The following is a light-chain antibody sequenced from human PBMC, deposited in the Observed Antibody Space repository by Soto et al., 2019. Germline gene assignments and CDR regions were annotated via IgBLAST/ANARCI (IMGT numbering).Light chain of an antibody. V-gene: IGKV1-5*01. CDR1: QGISSW. Sequence: DIQMTQSRSTLSATAGDRVTITCRARQGISSWLAWYQHKPGKAPKLLIYEASSLESGVPSRLSGSGSGTEFTRTISTLQADDFATYYCQDYSPYPWTFGQANKAETK. CDR2: EAS. J-gene: IGKJ1*01. CDR3: QDYSPYPWT.